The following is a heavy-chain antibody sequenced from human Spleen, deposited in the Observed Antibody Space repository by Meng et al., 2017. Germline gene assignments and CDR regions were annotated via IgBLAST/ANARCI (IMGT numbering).Heavy chain of an antibody. D-gene: IGHD3-10*01. J-gene: IGHJ6*02. V-gene: IGHV3-30*01. CDR3: AKDFYYSPSGSYYPPAGYYYYGMDV. CDR2: ISYDGSNK. Sequence: GESLKISCAASGFTFSSYAMHWVRQAPGKGLEWVAVISYDGSNKYYADSVKGRFTISRDNSKNTLYLQMNSLRAEDTAVYYCAKDFYYSPSGSYYPPAGYYYYGMDVWGRGTTVTVSS. CDR1: GFTFSSYA.